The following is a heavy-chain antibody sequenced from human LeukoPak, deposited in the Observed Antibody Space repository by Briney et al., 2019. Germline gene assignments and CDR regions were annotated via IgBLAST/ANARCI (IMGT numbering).Heavy chain of an antibody. CDR3: AKAVDSSSWYYFDY. Sequence: HPGGSLRLSCAASGFTFSSYGMHWVRQAPGKGLEWVAVISYDGSNKYYADSVKGRFTISRDNSKNMLSLQMNSLRAEDTAVYYCAKAVDSSSWYYFDYWGQGTLVTVSS. V-gene: IGHV3-30*18. D-gene: IGHD6-13*01. CDR1: GFTFSSYG. CDR2: ISYDGSNK. J-gene: IGHJ4*02.